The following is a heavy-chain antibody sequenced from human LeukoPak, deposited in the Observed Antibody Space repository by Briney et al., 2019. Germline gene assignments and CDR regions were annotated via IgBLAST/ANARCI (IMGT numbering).Heavy chain of an antibody. V-gene: IGHV3-21*01. CDR2: ISSSSSYI. CDR1: EFTFSSYS. Sequence: GGSLRLSCAASEFTFSSYSMNWVRQAPGKGLEWVSSISSSSSYIYYADSVKGRFTISRDNAKNSLYLQMNSLRAEDTAVYYCARARIAGPYYMDVWGKGTTVTVSS. D-gene: IGHD1-14*01. CDR3: ARARIAGPYYMDV. J-gene: IGHJ6*03.